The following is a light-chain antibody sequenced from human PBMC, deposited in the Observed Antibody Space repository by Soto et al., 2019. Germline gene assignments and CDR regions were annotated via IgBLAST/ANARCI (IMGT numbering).Light chain of an antibody. V-gene: IGLV2-14*01. J-gene: IGLJ1*01. CDR2: EDS. CDR1: SSEVGCYNY. CDR3: CSDTSSSTRV. Sequence: QSVLTQPASVSGSPGQSITLSCTGTSSEVGCYNYVSWYQHHPGKAPKLMIYEDSNRPSGVSNRFSGSKSGNTSSLTISELQDEDDDDYDCCSDTSSSTRVFGTGTKLTVL.